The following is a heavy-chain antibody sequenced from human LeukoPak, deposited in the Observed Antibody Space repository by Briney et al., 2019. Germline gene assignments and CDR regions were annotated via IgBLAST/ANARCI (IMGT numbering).Heavy chain of an antibody. CDR3: ARDSSPIVGATSDY. J-gene: IGHJ4*02. D-gene: IGHD1-26*01. CDR2: ISSSSSYI. CDR1: GFTFSSYS. Sequence: NPGGTLSLSCAASGFTFSSYSMTWVRQPPGKGLEWVSSISSSSSYIYYADSVKGRFTISRDNAKNALSLQMNSLRADDTAVYYCARDSSPIVGATSDYWGQGTLVTVSS. V-gene: IGHV3-21*01.